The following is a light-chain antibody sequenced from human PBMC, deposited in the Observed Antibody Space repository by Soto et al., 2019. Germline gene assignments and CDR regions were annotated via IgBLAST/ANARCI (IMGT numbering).Light chain of an antibody. V-gene: IGKV1-5*01. CDR2: DAS. Sequence: DIQMTQSPSTLAASVGDTVTITCRASQSISTWLAWYQHKLGEAPRLLIFDASNLERGVPSRFSGSGSGTEFTLTISSLQPDAFATDYCLQYNGNSGTFGQGTKVENK. CDR1: QSISTW. J-gene: IGKJ1*01. CDR3: LQYNGNSGT.